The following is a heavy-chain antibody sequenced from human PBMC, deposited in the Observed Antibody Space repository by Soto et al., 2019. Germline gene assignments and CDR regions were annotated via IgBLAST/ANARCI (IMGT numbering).Heavy chain of an antibody. CDR2: ISGSGGST. CDR3: AKDLFSDYVWGSYRGFDY. CDR1: GFTFSSYA. J-gene: IGHJ4*02. V-gene: IGHV3-23*01. D-gene: IGHD3-16*02. Sequence: EVQLLESGGGLVQPGGSLRLSCAASGFTFSSYAMSWVRQAPGKGLEWVSAISGSGGSTYYAESVKGRFTISRDNSKNTLYLQMNSLRAEDTAVYYCAKDLFSDYVWGSYRGFDYWGQGTLVTVSS.